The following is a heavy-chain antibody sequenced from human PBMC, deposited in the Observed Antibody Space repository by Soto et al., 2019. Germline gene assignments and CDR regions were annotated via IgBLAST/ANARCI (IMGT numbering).Heavy chain of an antibody. D-gene: IGHD6-13*01. J-gene: IGHJ4*02. Sequence: SETLSLTCGVSGCSISSYYWSWIRQPPGKGLEWIGYIYYSGSTNYNPSLKSRVTISVDTSKNQFSLKLSSVTAADTAVYYCARLVAAAGMGGWYFDYWGQGTLVTVSS. CDR1: GCSISSYY. V-gene: IGHV4-59*08. CDR2: IYYSGST. CDR3: ARLVAAAGMGGWYFDY.